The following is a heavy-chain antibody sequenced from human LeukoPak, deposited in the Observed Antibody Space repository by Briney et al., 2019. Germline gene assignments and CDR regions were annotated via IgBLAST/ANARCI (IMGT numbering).Heavy chain of an antibody. CDR3: ARGLVSGSQRGYFDY. V-gene: IGHV3-30-3*01. Sequence: PGGSLRLSYAVSEFTFSNYAMHWVRQAPGKGLEWVAVISYDGSNKYYADSVKGRFTISRDNSKNTLFLQMNSLRAEDTAVYYCARGLVSGSQRGYFDYWGQGTLVTVSS. CDR2: ISYDGSNK. D-gene: IGHD1-26*01. J-gene: IGHJ4*02. CDR1: EFTFSNYA.